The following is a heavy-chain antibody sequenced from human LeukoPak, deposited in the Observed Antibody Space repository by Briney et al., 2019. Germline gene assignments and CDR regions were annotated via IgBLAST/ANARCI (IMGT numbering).Heavy chain of an antibody. CDR3: ARSAATFDY. CDR1: GFTFSSNY. D-gene: IGHD6-13*01. J-gene: IGHJ4*02. CDR2: IHGDGTIT. V-gene: IGHV3-74*01. Sequence: GGSLRLSCAASGFTFSSNYMHWVRQAPGKGLVWVARIHGDGTITAYADSVKGRFTISRDNAKNTLYLQMNSLRAEDTAVYYCARSAATFDYWGQGTLVTVSS.